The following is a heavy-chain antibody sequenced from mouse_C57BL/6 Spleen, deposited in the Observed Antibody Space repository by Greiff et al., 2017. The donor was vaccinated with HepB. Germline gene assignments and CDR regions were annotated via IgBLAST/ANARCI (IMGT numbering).Heavy chain of an antibody. CDR1: GYTFTSYW. CDR3: THYYGSSYGAY. D-gene: IGHD1-1*01. Sequence: VQLQQSGTVLARPGASVKMSCKTSGYTFTSYWMHWVKQRPGQGLEWTGAIYPGNSDTSYNQKFKGKAKLTAVTSASTAYMELSSLTNEDSAVYYCTHYYGSSYGAYWGQGTLVTVSA. J-gene: IGHJ3*01. CDR2: IYPGNSDT. V-gene: IGHV1-5*01.